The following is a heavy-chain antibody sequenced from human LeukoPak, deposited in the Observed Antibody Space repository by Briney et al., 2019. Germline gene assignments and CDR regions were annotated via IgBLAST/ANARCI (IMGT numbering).Heavy chain of an antibody. Sequence: GESLNISCKVSGYSFTSYWIGWVRQMPGKGLEWMGFIYSDDFDTRYSPSFQGQVTISADKSISTAYLQWSSLKASDTAMYYCARHTKDTDTAMDYYYYGMDVWGQGTTVTVSS. CDR1: GYSFTSYW. D-gene: IGHD5-18*01. J-gene: IGHJ6*02. CDR2: IYSDDFDT. CDR3: ARHTKDTDTAMDYYYYGMDV. V-gene: IGHV5-51*01.